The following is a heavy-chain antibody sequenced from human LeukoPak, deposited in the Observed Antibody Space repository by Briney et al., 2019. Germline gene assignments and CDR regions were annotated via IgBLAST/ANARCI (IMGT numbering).Heavy chain of an antibody. Sequence: KPSETLSLTCTVSGYSISSGYYWGWIRQPPGKGLEWIGSIYHRGSTYYNPSLKSRVTISVDTSKNQFSLKLSSVTAADTAVYYCARARDYYGSGSYYYYYYYMDVWGKGTTVTVSS. CDR1: GYSISSGYY. V-gene: IGHV4-38-2*02. D-gene: IGHD3-10*01. CDR3: ARARDYYGSGSYYYYYYYMDV. CDR2: IYHRGST. J-gene: IGHJ6*03.